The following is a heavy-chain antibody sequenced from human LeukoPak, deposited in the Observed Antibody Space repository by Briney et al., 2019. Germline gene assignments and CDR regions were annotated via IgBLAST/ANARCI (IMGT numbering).Heavy chain of an antibody. Sequence: GRSLRLSCAASGFTFEDYGMHWVRQAPGKGLEWVSGISWNSGSIGYADSVKGRFTISRDNAKNFLYLQMNSLRAEDTALYYCTKDSRAYYYYYMDVWGKGTTVTVSS. CDR1: GFTFEDYG. D-gene: IGHD6-6*01. CDR3: TKDSRAYYYYYMDV. CDR2: ISWNSGSI. J-gene: IGHJ6*03. V-gene: IGHV3-9*01.